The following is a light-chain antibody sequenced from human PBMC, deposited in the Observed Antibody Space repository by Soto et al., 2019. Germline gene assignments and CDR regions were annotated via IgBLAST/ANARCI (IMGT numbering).Light chain of an antibody. J-gene: IGKJ1*01. CDR1: QSVSNNY. CDR2: GAS. Sequence: IVCTHSPGSLSLSPWQRATLSCGASQSVSNNYLAWYQQKPGQAPRLLIYGASNRATGIPDRFSGSGSGTDFTLTISRLEPEDFAVYYCQQYGSSGTFGQGTKVDI. CDR3: QQYGSSGT. V-gene: IGKV3-20*01.